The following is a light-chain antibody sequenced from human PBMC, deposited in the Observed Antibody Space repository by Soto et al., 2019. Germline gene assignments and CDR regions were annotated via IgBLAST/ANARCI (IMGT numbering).Light chain of an antibody. CDR3: QHYNSYSEA. V-gene: IGKV1-5*03. J-gene: IGKJ1*01. Sequence: DFQMTQSPSSLSASVGDRVTITCRASLGISDYLAWYQQRPGKAPKLLIYKASTLKSGVPSRFSGSGSGTEFTLTISSLQPDDFATYYCQHYNSYSEAFGQGTKVELK. CDR2: KAS. CDR1: LGISDY.